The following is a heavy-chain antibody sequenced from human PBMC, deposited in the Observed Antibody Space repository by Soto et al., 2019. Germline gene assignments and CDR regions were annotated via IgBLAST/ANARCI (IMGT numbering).Heavy chain of an antibody. CDR3: ARDLGCRSTSCYLSDYYFGMDV. Sequence: GSLRLSCAASGFTFSIYGMHWVRQAPGKGLEWVAFIWYDGSNKYSADSVKGRCTISRDNSKNTLYLQMNSLRAEDTAVYYCARDLGCRSTSCYLSDYYFGMDVWGQGTTVTVSS. D-gene: IGHD2-2*01. V-gene: IGHV3-33*01. CDR1: GFTFSIYG. CDR2: IWYDGSNK. J-gene: IGHJ6*02.